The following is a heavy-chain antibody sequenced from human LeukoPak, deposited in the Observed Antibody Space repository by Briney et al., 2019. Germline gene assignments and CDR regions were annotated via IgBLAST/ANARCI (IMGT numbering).Heavy chain of an antibody. D-gene: IGHD1-1*01. CDR1: GGSIRSSSYY. CDR2: IYYSGRT. Sequence: PSETLSLTCTVSGGSIRSSSYYWGWIRQPPGKRLEWIGTIYYSGRTYYNPSLKSRVTISVDTSKNQFSLKLSSVTAADTAVYYSARRHFNERYFDYWGQGTLVTVSS. J-gene: IGHJ4*02. CDR3: ARRHFNERYFDY. V-gene: IGHV4-39*01.